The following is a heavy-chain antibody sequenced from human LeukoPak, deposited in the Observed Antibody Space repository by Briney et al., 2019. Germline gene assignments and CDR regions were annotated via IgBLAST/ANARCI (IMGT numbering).Heavy chain of an antibody. CDR3: ARDPNSDYVGAFDF. V-gene: IGHV1-18*01. D-gene: IGHD4-11*01. CDR2: INAYNGNT. J-gene: IGHJ3*01. CDR1: GYTFTYYV. Sequence: ASVKVSCKTSGYTFTYYVISWVRQAPGQGLEWMGWINAYNGNTNDAQKFQGRVTMTTDTSTSTAYMELRSLRPDDTAVYYCARDPNSDYVGAFDFRGQGTMVTVS.